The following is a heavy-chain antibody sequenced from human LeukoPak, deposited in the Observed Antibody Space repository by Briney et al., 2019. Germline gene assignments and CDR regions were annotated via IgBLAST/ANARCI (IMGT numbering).Heavy chain of an antibody. CDR3: ARGSGLYSNLDY. J-gene: IGHJ4*02. CDR2: IYTSGST. Sequence: SETLSLTCAVSGYSISSGYYWGWIRQPPGKGLEWIGRIYTSGSTNYNPSLKSRVTISVDTSKNQFSLKLSSVTAADTAVYYCARGSGLYSNLDYWGQGTLVTVSS. D-gene: IGHD4-11*01. V-gene: IGHV4-38-2*01. CDR1: GYSISSGYY.